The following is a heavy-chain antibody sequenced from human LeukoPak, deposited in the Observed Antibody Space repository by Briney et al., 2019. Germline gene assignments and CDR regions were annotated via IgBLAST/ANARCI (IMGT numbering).Heavy chain of an antibody. D-gene: IGHD2-21*01. CDR3: ARVSPSTTVIDR. V-gene: IGHV1-18*01. CDR1: GYAFTSYG. Sequence: ASVKVSCKASGYAFTSYGISWVRQAPGQGLEWMGWISAYNGNTNYAQKLQGRVTMTTDTSTSTAYMELSSLRSDDTAVYYCARVSPSTTVIDRWGQGTLVTVSS. CDR2: ISAYNGNT. J-gene: IGHJ4*02.